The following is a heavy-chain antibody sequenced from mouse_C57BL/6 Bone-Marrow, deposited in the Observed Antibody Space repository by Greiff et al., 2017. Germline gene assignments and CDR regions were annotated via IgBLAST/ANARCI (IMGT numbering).Heavy chain of an antibody. V-gene: IGHV1-81*01. J-gene: IGHJ4*01. CDR3: ARREFITTVRDY. CDR2: IYPRNGNT. CDR1: GYTFTSYG. D-gene: IGHD1-1*01. Sequence: VQLQQSGAELARPGASVKLSCKASGYTFTSYGISWVKQRTGQGLEWIGEIYPRNGNTYYNEKFKGKATLTADKSSSTAYMELRSLTSEDSAVYFCARREFITTVRDYWGQGTSVTVSS.